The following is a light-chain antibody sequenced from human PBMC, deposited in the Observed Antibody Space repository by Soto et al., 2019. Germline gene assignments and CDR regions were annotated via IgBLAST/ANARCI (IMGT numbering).Light chain of an antibody. Sequence: EIVLTQSPGTVSLSPGERATLSCRASQSVSRSFLAWYQQKPGQAPRLLIYGASSRASGIPDRFSGGGSGTDFTLTISRLEPEDFAVYYCQQFSSYPLTFGGGTKVDIK. J-gene: IGKJ4*01. CDR3: QQFSSYPLT. CDR2: GAS. V-gene: IGKV3-20*01. CDR1: QSVSRSF.